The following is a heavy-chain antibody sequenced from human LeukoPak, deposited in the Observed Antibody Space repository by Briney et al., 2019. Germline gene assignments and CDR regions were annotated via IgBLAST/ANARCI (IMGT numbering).Heavy chain of an antibody. V-gene: IGHV3-23*01. Sequence: GGSLRLSCAASGFNFNRYAMSWVRQAPGKGLEWVSGIIDNGDTTYHANSVKGRFTISRDNSKNTLYLQMHSLRAEDTAVYYCAKLAGQEIYNYYVGVWGKGTTVAVSS. D-gene: IGHD5-24*01. J-gene: IGHJ6*03. CDR3: AKLAGQEIYNYYVGV. CDR1: GFNFNRYA. CDR2: IIDNGDTT.